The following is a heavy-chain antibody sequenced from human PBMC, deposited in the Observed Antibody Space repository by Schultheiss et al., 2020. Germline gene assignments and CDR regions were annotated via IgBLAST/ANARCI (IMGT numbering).Heavy chain of an antibody. CDR2: INPNSGGT. V-gene: IGHV1-2*02. CDR1: GYTFTGYY. D-gene: IGHD3-9*01. CDR3: AREWGPDILTGYIH. Sequence: ASVKVSCKASGYTFTGYYMHWVRQAPGQGLEWMGWINPNSGGTNYAQKLQGRVTMTRDTSISTAYMELSRLRSDDTAVYYCAREWGPDILTGYIHWGQGTLVTVSS. J-gene: IGHJ4*02.